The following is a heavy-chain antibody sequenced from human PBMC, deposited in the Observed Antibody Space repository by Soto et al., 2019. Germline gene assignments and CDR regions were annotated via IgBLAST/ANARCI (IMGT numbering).Heavy chain of an antibody. CDR3: ATHSGRGTRPGDY. J-gene: IGHJ4*02. Sequence: SVKVSCKASGCTFSSYTISWVRQVPGQGLEWMGRIIPILGIANYAQKFQGRVTITADKSTSTAYMELSSLRSEDTAVYYCATHSGRGTRPGDYWGQGTLVTVSS. CDR1: GCTFSSYT. CDR2: IIPILGIA. V-gene: IGHV1-69*02. D-gene: IGHD1-7*01.